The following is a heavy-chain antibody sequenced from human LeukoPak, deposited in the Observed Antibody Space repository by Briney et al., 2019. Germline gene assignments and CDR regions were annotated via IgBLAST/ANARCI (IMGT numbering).Heavy chain of an antibody. V-gene: IGHV3-53*01. CDR3: ARARYNWKGPYYFDS. Sequence: GGSLRLACAASGFTVSGDYMNWVRQAPGKGLEWVSAIYSGGATYYADSVKGRFSISRDNSRNTVHLQMNSLRAEDTAVYYCARARYNWKGPYYFDSWGQGTLVTVSP. CDR1: GFTVSGDY. J-gene: IGHJ4*02. CDR2: IYSGGAT. D-gene: IGHD1-1*01.